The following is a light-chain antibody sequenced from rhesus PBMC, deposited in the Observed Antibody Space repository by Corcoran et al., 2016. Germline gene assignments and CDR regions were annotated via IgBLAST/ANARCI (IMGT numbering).Light chain of an antibody. V-gene: IGKV4-1*01. Sequence: DIVLTQSPDSLAVSLGERVTINCQSSQTLLYRSHNKNSFTWYQQKPGQAPKLLILWASTREGGVPNRVSGSGSGTDFTLTIGGLQAEDVAVYYCQQYYSSPLTFGGGTKVEIK. CDR1: QTLLYRSHNKNS. CDR3: QQYYSSPLT. J-gene: IGKJ4*01. CDR2: WAS.